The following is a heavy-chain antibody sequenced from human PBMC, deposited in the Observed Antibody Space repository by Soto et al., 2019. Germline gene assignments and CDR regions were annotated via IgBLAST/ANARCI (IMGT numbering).Heavy chain of an antibody. V-gene: IGHV3-23*01. CDR2: IGHST. Sequence: EVQLLESGGGLVQPGGSLRLSCAASGFTFSTDVMTWVRQAPGKGLEWVSSIGHSTYYADSVKGRFTISRDNSKNTLYLQMNSLRAEDTAVYYCASPLLLLWGQGTLVIVSS. J-gene: IGHJ4*02. CDR1: GFTFSTDV. D-gene: IGHD3-10*01. CDR3: ASPLLLL.